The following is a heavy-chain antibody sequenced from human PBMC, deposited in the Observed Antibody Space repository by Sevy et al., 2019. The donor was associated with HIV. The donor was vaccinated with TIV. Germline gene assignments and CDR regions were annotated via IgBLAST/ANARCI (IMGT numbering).Heavy chain of an antibody. Sequence: SETLSLTCGVSGGSISSSNWWHWVRQPPGKGLEWIGEIYRSGSTNYNPSLKSRVTISVDNSKNQFSLQLNSVTAADTAVYYCARGFDTPRGFDPWGQGTLSPSPQ. D-gene: IGHD3-10*01. J-gene: IGHJ5*02. CDR2: IYRSGST. CDR1: GGSISSSNW. V-gene: IGHV4-4*02. CDR3: ARGFDTPRGFDP.